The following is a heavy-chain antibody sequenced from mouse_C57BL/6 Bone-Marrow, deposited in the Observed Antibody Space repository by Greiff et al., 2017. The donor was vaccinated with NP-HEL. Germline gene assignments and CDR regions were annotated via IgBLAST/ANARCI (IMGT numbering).Heavy chain of an antibody. D-gene: IGHD2-10*02. CDR1: GYTFTSYW. V-gene: IGHV1-55*01. CDR3: AREYGNYGNFDY. J-gene: IGHJ2*01. Sequence: QVQLQQPGAELVKPGASVKMSCKASGYTFTSYWITWVKPRPGQGLEWIGDIYPGSGSTNYNEKFKSKATLTVDTSSSTAYMQLSSLTSEDSAVYYCAREYGNYGNFDYWGQGTTLTVSS. CDR2: IYPGSGST.